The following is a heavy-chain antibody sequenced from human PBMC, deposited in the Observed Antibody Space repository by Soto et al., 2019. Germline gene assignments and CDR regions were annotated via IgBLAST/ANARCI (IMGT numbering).Heavy chain of an antibody. Sequence: SETLSLTCAVYGGSFSGYHWSWIRQPPGKGLEWIGEINHSGSTSYNPSLKSRVTIPVDTSKNQFSLKVTSVTAADTAAYYCARGSGRGNGWGTYFYYGMDVWGQGTTVTVSS. CDR2: INHSGST. V-gene: IGHV4-34*01. J-gene: IGHJ6*02. CDR1: GGSFSGYH. D-gene: IGHD6-19*01. CDR3: ARGSGRGNGWGTYFYYGMDV.